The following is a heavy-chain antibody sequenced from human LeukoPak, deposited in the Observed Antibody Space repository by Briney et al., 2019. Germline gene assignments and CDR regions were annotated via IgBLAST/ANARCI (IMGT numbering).Heavy chain of an antibody. D-gene: IGHD3-10*01. CDR1: GFTFSNAW. Sequence: GGSLRLSCAASGFTFSNAWMSWVRQAPGKGLEWVGRIKSKTDGGTTDYAAPVKGRFTISRDDSKNTLYLQMNNLKTEDTAVYYCTTDRYGSGSYGDYYYYYGMDVWGQGTTVTVSS. CDR2: IKSKTDGGTT. CDR3: TTDRYGSGSYGDYYYYYGMDV. J-gene: IGHJ6*02. V-gene: IGHV3-15*01.